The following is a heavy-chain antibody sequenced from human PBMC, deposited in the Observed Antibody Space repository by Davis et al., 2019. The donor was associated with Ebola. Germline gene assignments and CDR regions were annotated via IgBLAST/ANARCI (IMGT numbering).Heavy chain of an antibody. V-gene: IGHV4-34*01. CDR3: ARMVQGGIDY. Sequence: SETLSLTCTVSGGSMSGYYWSWIRQPPGKGLEWIGEINHSGSTNYNPSLKSRVTISVDTSKNQFSLKLSSVTAADTAVYYCARMVQGGIDYWGQGTLVTVSS. CDR1: GGSMSGYY. CDR2: INHSGST. J-gene: IGHJ4*02. D-gene: IGHD3-10*01.